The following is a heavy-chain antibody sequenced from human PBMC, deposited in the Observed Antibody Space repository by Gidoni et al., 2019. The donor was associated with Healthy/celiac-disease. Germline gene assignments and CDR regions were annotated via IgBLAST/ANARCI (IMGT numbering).Heavy chain of an antibody. V-gene: IGHV2-26*01. J-gene: IGHJ2*01. CDR3: ARITDDILTGYSNYWYFDL. CDR1: GFSLSNARMV. D-gene: IGHD3-9*01. CDR2: IFSNDEK. Sequence: QVTLKESGPVLVKPTETLTLTCTVSGFSLSNARMVVSWIRQPPGKALEWLAHIFSNDEKSYSTSLKSRLTISKDTSKSQVVLTMTNMDPVDTATYYCARITDDILTGYSNYWYFDLWGRGTLVTVSS.